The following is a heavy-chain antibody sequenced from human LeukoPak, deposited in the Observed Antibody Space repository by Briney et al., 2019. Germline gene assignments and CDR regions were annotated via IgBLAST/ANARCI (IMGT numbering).Heavy chain of an antibody. Sequence: ASVKVSCKASGYTFTGYYMHWVRQAPGQGLEWMGWINPNSGGTNYAQKFQGRVTMTRDTSISTAYMELSRLRSDDTAVYYCARVARYCSSTSCSYYYYYGMDVWGQGTTVTVSS. CDR3: ARVARYCSSTSCSYYYYYGMDV. V-gene: IGHV1-2*02. J-gene: IGHJ6*02. D-gene: IGHD2-2*01. CDR1: GYTFTGYY. CDR2: INPNSGGT.